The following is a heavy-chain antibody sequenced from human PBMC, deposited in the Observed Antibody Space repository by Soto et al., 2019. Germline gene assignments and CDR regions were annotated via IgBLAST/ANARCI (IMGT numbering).Heavy chain of an antibody. CDR1: GFTVSSDS. J-gene: IGHJ6*02. Sequence: EVQLVETGGDLIQPGGSLRLSCAASGFTVSSDSMTWVRQAPGKGLEWISIIYSDNNTDYEDSVKGRFSISRDTSKNILYLQMNSLRADNTAEYYCARHYSAMGVWGQGTTVTVSS. V-gene: IGHV3-53*02. CDR2: IYSDNNT. CDR3: ARHYSAMGV.